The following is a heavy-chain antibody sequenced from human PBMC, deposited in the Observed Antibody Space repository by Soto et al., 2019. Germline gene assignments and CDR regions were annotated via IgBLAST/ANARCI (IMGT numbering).Heavy chain of an antibody. V-gene: IGHV3-30*18. Sequence: GGSLRLSCAASGFTFSSYGMHWVRQAPGKGLEWVAVISYDGSNKYYADSVKGRFTISRDNSKNTLYLQMNSLRAEDTAVYYCAKGGYSGYDPADYWGQGTPVTVSS. D-gene: IGHD5-12*01. J-gene: IGHJ4*02. CDR2: ISYDGSNK. CDR3: AKGGYSGYDPADY. CDR1: GFTFSSYG.